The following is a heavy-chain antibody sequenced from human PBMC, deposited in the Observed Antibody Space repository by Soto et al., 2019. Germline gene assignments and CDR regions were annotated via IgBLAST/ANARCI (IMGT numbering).Heavy chain of an antibody. J-gene: IGHJ6*02. D-gene: IGHD3-3*01. CDR3: ARDEPNYDFWRRGLDV. CDR2: ISNDATSI. CDR1: GFMFSSFW. V-gene: IGHV3-74*01. Sequence: EVQLVESGGGLVQPGGSLRLSCTASGFMFSSFWMHWVRQAPGKGLAWVARISNDATSINYAGTVEGRFTSSRDDDKNMLYLQMNSLRAEDTAVYYCARDEPNYDFWRRGLDVWGQGTTVTVSS.